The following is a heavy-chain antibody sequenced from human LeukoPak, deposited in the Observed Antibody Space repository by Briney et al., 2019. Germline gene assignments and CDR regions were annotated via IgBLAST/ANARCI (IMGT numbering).Heavy chain of an antibody. V-gene: IGHV3-21*01. J-gene: IGHJ4*02. D-gene: IGHD3-3*01. CDR2: ISSSSSYI. Sequence: GGSLRHSCAPSGFTFSSYSMNWVRQAPGKGLEWVSSISSSSSYISYADSVKGRFTISRDNAKNSLYLQMNSLRAEDTAVYYCAREGDFWSGYYFDYWGQGTLVTVSS. CDR1: GFTFSSYS. CDR3: AREGDFWSGYYFDY.